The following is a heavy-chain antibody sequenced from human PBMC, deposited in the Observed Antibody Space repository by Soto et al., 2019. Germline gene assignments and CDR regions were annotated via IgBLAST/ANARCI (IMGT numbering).Heavy chain of an antibody. D-gene: IGHD6-6*01. CDR3: AAEGLYSSSSSDYYYYHGMDV. Sequence: SVKVSCKASGGTFSSYAISGVRQARGQRLEWKGWSVVGSGNTNYAQKFQERVTITRDMSTSTAYMELSSLRSEDTAVDYCAAEGLYSSSSSDYYYYHGMDVWGQGTTVTVSS. J-gene: IGHJ6*02. V-gene: IGHV1-58*02. CDR1: GGTFSSYA. CDR2: SVVGSGNT.